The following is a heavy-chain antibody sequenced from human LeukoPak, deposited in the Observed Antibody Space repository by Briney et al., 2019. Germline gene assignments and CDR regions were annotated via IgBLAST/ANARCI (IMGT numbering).Heavy chain of an antibody. J-gene: IGHJ5*02. D-gene: IGHD1-20*01. CDR1: GYTFTSYG. V-gene: IGHV1-18*01. CDR3: PVTLYNCTPGGWFDP. CDR2: FSAYNANT. Sequence: GSVKVSCEASGYTFTSYGISWVRQAPGQGLEWIGWFSAYNANTNYAQKLQGRVTMTTDTSTSTAYKELRSLRTAEPAVYYCPVTLYNCTPGGWFDPWGQGTLVTVSS.